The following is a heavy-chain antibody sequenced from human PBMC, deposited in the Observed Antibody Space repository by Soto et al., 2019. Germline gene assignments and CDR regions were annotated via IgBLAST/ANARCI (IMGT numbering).Heavy chain of an antibody. CDR1: GFTFDDYG. CDR2: INWNGGST. CDR3: ARDRFVRSRTSCNYWYFDL. J-gene: IGHJ2*01. Sequence: GGSLRLSCAASGFTFDDYGMSWVRQGPGKGLEWVSGINWNGGSTGYADSVKGRFTISRDNAKNSLYLQMNSLRAEDTALYHCARDRFVRSRTSCNYWYFDLWGRGTLVTVSS. D-gene: IGHD2-2*01. V-gene: IGHV3-20*01.